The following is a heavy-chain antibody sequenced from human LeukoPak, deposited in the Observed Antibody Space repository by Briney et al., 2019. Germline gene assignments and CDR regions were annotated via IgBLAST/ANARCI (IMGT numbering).Heavy chain of an antibody. D-gene: IGHD3-10*01. CDR1: GYTFTNYG. Sequence: ASVKVSCKASGYTFTNYGISWVRQAPGQGLEWMGWISAYNGNTNYAQKLQGRVTMTTDTSTSTAYMELRSLRSDDTAVYYCARAPSLLWFGESYYYGMDVWGQGTTVTVSS. V-gene: IGHV1-18*01. J-gene: IGHJ6*02. CDR2: ISAYNGNT. CDR3: ARAPSLLWFGESYYYGMDV.